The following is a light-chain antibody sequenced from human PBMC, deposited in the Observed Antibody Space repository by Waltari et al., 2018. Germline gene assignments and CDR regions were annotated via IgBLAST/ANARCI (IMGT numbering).Light chain of an antibody. J-gene: IGKJ1*01. CDR1: QSLLHSNGYNY. CDR2: LGA. V-gene: IGKV2-28*01. CDR3: MQALQAPWT. Sequence: DLVMTQSPLSLPVTPGEPASISCRSSQSLLHSNGYNYLEWYLQKPGQSPQLLSYLGANRASEVPDRFSGGGSGTDFTRKSSRVEAEEVGVYYCMQALQAPWTFGQGTKGESK.